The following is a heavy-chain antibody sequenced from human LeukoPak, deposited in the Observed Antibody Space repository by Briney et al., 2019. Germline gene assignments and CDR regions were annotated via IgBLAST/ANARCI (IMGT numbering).Heavy chain of an antibody. Sequence: ASVKLSCKVSGHTHTELSTHWVRQAPGQGLEWMGGFDPEDGETIYAQKFQGRVTMTEDTSTDTAYMELSSLRSEDTAVYYCATFSPLGYCSSTSCLYFDYWGQGTLVTVSS. D-gene: IGHD2-2*01. V-gene: IGHV1-24*01. CDR2: FDPEDGET. CDR3: ATFSPLGYCSSTSCLYFDY. CDR1: GHTHTELS. J-gene: IGHJ4*02.